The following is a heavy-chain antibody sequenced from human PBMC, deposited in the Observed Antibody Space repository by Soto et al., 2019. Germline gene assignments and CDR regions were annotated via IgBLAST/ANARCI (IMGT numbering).Heavy chain of an antibody. J-gene: IGHJ5*02. CDR2: IYYSGST. V-gene: IGHV4-39*01. CDR1: GGSISSSSYY. CDR3: ARPEGAGAAAGTNWFDP. D-gene: IGHD6-13*01. Sequence: SETLSLTCTVSGGSISSSSYYWGWIRQPPGKGLEWIGSIYYSGSTYYNPSLKSRVTISVDTSKNQFSLKLSSVTAADTAVYYCARPEGAGAAAGTNWFDPWGQGTLVTVSS.